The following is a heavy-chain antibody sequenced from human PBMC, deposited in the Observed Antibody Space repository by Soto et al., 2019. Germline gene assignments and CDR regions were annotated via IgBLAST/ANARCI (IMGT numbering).Heavy chain of an antibody. D-gene: IGHD3-10*01. J-gene: IGHJ4*02. CDR2: INPFDGSR. Sequence: QVQLVQSGAEVKKPGASVKVSCKASGYIFTSYYIHWVRQAPGQGLEWMGWINPFDGSRMFAQSFQGRVTMTRDTSTSTVYMEVSSLRSEDTAVDYCSRVDPGETSPFDHWGQGTLVTVSS. V-gene: IGHV1-46*03. CDR1: GYIFTSYY. CDR3: SRVDPGETSPFDH.